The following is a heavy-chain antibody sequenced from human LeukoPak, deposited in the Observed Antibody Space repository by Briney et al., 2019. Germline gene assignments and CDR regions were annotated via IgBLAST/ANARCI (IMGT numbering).Heavy chain of an antibody. CDR2: IIPIFGTA. D-gene: IGHD2-15*01. Sequence: SVKVSCKASGGTFSSSAISWLRQAPGQGLEWMGGIIPIFGTANYAQKFQGRVTITADESTSTAYMELSSLRSEDTDVYYCARDRHCSGGSCRYFDYWGQGTLVTVSS. J-gene: IGHJ4*02. V-gene: IGHV1-69*01. CDR1: GGTFSSSA. CDR3: ARDRHCSGGSCRYFDY.